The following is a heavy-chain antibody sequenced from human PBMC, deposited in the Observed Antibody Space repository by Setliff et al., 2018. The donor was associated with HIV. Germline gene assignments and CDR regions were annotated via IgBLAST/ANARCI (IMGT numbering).Heavy chain of an antibody. V-gene: IGHV3-30*02. CDR2: IRYDGSQK. CDR3: AKDVCSGAYCYAYYYYGMDV. J-gene: IGHJ6*02. Sequence: GGSLRLSCAASVFTFNNYGMNWVCQAPGKGLEWVAFIRYDGSQKYYVDSVKGRFTISRDNSKNTLYLQMNSLRVEDTAVYYCAKDVCSGAYCYAYYYYGMDVWGQGTMVTVSS. CDR1: VFTFNNYG. D-gene: IGHD2-15*01.